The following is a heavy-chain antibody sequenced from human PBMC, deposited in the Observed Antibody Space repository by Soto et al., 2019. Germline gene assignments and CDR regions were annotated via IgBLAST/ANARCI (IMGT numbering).Heavy chain of an antibody. CDR1: GGTFSSYA. D-gene: IGHD2-15*01. Sequence: AASVKVSCKASGGTFSSYAISWVRQAPGQGLEWMGWISAYNGNTNYAQKLQGRVTMTTDTSTSTAYMELRSLRSDDTAVYYCARDVEGGWFDPWGQGTLVTVSS. CDR2: ISAYNGNT. CDR3: ARDVEGGWFDP. J-gene: IGHJ5*02. V-gene: IGHV1-18*01.